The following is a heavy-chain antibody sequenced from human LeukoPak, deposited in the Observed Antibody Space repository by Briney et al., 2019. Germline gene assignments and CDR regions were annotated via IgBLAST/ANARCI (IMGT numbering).Heavy chain of an antibody. Sequence: GGPLRLSCAASGFPVNKYEMHWVRQAPGKGLEWVSYIDAGATSTNYADSVWGRFTLSRDNAQNSVHLQMNSLRDEDTAVYYCVRGRLLRSTKYFDYWGQGALVTVSS. CDR2: IDAGATST. D-gene: IGHD2-21*02. J-gene: IGHJ4*02. CDR1: GFPVNKYE. CDR3: VRGRLLRSTKYFDY. V-gene: IGHV3-48*03.